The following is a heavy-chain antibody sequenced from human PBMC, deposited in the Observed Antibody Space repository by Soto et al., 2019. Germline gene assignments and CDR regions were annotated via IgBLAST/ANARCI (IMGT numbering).Heavy chain of an antibody. CDR2: IYYSGST. CDR1: GGSISSYY. J-gene: IGHJ4*02. D-gene: IGHD3-3*01. CDR3: ARGVPITIFGVVTYYFDY. V-gene: IGHV4-59*01. Sequence: PSETLSLTCTVSGGSISSYYWSWIRQPPGKGLEWIGYIYYSGSTNYNPSLKNRVTISVDTSKNQFSLKLSSVTAADTAVYYCARGVPITIFGVVTYYFDYWGQGTLVTVSS.